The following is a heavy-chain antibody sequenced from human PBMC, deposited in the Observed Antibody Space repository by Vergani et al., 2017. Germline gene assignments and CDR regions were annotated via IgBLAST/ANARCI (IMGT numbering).Heavy chain of an antibody. CDR3: ARVSWSLGGWGRXFDY. CDR2: IYYRGST. D-gene: IGHD7-27*01. CDR1: GGSISSYY. J-gene: IGHJ4*02. Sequence: QVQLQESGPGLVKPSETLSLTCTVSGGSISSYYWSWIRQPPGKGLEWIGYIYYRGSTNYNPSLKSRVTISVDTSKNQFSLKLSSVTAADTAVYYCARVSWSLGGWGRXFDYWGQGTLVTVSS. V-gene: IGHV4-59*01.